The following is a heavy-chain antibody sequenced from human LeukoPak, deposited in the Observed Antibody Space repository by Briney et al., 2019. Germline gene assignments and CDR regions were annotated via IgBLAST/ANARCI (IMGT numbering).Heavy chain of an antibody. J-gene: IGHJ1*01. CDR1: GGTFSSYT. V-gene: IGHV1-69*02. CDR2: IIPILGIA. Sequence: GASVKVSCKASGGTFSSYTISWVRQAPGQGPEWMGRIIPILGIANYAQKFQGRVTITADKSTSTAYMELSSLRSEDTAVYYFATSGDCGGDCYGEYFQHWGQGTLVTVSS. CDR3: ATSGDCGGDCYGEYFQH. D-gene: IGHD2-21*01.